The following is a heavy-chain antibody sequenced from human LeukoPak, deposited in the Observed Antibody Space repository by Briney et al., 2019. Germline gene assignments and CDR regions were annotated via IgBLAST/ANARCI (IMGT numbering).Heavy chain of an antibody. CDR3: ARGHSNSPFLY. J-gene: IGHJ4*02. CDR2: INPSGGST. V-gene: IGHV1-46*01. Sequence: GRSLRLSCAASGFTFTSYYLHWVRQAPGQGLEWMGIINPSGGSTSYAQKFQDRVTMTRDTPTSTVYMELSSLRSEDTAVYYCARGHSNSPFLYWGQGTLVTVSS. D-gene: IGHD6-6*01. CDR1: GFTFTSYY.